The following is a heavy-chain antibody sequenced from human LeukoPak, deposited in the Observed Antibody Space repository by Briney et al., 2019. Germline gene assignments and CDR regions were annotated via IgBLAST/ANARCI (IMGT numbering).Heavy chain of an antibody. CDR3: ARLAMGGDCFDY. CDR2: INPNSGGT. D-gene: IGHD2-21*01. Sequence: ASVKVSCKASGYTFTGYYMHWVRQAPGQGLEWMGWINPNSGGTNYAQKFQGRVTMTRDTSISTAYMEPSRLRSDDTAVYYCARLAMGGDCFDYWGQGTLVTVSS. J-gene: IGHJ4*02. V-gene: IGHV1-2*02. CDR1: GYTFTGYY.